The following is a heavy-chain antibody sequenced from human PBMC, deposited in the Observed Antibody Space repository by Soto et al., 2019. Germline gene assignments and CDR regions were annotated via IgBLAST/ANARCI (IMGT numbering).Heavy chain of an antibody. V-gene: IGHV4-34*01. CDR3: ATHCSSTSCYYTFDP. Sequence: QVQLQQWGAGLLKPSETLSLTCAVYVGSFSSYYWSWIRQPPGKGLEWIGQINHYGSTDYNPSLKSRVTISVDTSKNHFSLRLSSVTAADTAMYYCATHCSSTSCYYTFDPWGQGTLVTVSS. J-gene: IGHJ5*02. CDR1: VGSFSSYY. CDR2: INHYGST. D-gene: IGHD2-2*01.